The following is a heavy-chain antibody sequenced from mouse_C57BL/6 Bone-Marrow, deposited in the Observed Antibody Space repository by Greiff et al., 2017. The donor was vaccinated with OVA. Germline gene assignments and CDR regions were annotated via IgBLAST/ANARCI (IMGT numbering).Heavy chain of an antibody. CDR2: IDPETGGT. D-gene: IGHD2-5*01. V-gene: IGHV1-15*01. J-gene: IGHJ3*01. CDR3: AYYSNWNWAY. CDR1: GYTFTDYE. Sequence: VQLQQSGAELVRPGASVTLSCKASGYTFTDYEMHWVKQTPVHGLEWIGAIDPETGGTAYNQKFKGKSILTADKSSSTAYMELSSLTSEDSAVYYCAYYSNWNWAYWGQGTLVTVSA.